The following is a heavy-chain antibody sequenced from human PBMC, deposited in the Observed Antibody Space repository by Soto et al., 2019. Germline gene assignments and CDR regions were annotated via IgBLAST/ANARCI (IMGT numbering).Heavy chain of an antibody. D-gene: IGHD2-2*01. Sequence: EVQLLESGGGLVQPGGSLRLSCAASGFTFSSYAMKWVRQAPGKGLEWVSLIGESGTTTYYANSVKGRFTITRDNSRNTLFLEMYRLRAEDTAVYYCARYIPGVRYYGMDVWGQGNTVTVSS. CDR1: GFTFSSYA. CDR2: IGESGTTT. CDR3: ARYIPGVRYYGMDV. V-gene: IGHV3-23*01. J-gene: IGHJ6*02.